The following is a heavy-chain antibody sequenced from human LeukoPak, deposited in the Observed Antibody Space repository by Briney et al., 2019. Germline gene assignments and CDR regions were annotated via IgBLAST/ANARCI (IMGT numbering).Heavy chain of an antibody. V-gene: IGHV1-69*06. CDR3: ASYYYDSSGYSSIRYYFDY. Sequence: ASVKVSCKASGYTFTGYYIHWVRQAPGQGLEWMGGIIPIFGTASYAQKFQGRVTITADKSTSTAYMELSSLRSEDTAVYYCASYYYDSSGYSSIRYYFDYWGQGTLVTVSS. D-gene: IGHD3-22*01. CDR1: GYTFTGYY. J-gene: IGHJ4*02. CDR2: IIPIFGTA.